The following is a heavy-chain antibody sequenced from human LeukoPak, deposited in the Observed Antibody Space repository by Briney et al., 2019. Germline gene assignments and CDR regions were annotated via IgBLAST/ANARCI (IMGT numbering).Heavy chain of an antibody. CDR3: ARTRGGTYLEDAFDI. V-gene: IGHV4-59*08. CDR1: GGSISSYY. CDR2: IFYSGTT. D-gene: IGHD1-26*01. J-gene: IGHJ3*02. Sequence: SETLSLTCTVSGGSISSYYWSWIRQPPGKGLEWIGTIFYSGTTHYNPSLKSRVTILVDTSKNQFSLKLSSVTAADTAVYYCARTRGGTYLEDAFDIWGQGTMVTVSS.